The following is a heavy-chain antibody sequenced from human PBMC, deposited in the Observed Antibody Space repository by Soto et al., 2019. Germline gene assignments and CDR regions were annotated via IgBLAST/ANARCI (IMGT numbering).Heavy chain of an antibody. J-gene: IGHJ6*02. V-gene: IGHV3-43*01. Sequence: GGSLRLSCAASGFTFDDYTMHWVRQAPGKGLGWVSLISWDGGSTYYADSVKGRFTISRDNSKNSLYLQMNSLRTEDTALYYCAKDSGGTRYYYYYGMDVWGRGTTVTVSS. CDR2: ISWDGGST. CDR1: GFTFDDYT. CDR3: AKDSGGTRYYYYYGMDV. D-gene: IGHD6-13*01.